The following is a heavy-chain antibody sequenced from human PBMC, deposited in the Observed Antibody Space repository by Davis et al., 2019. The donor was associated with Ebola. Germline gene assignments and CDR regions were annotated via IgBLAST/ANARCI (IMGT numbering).Heavy chain of an antibody. CDR3: ARIRWLVGYYFDY. V-gene: IGHV3-7*01. J-gene: IGHJ4*02. Sequence: GGSLRLSCAASGFTFSSYGMSWVRQAPGKGLEWVANIKQDGSEKYYVDSVKGRFTISRDNAKNSLYLQMNSLRAEDTAVYYCARIRWLVGYYFDYWGQGTLVTVSS. CDR2: IKQDGSEK. D-gene: IGHD6-19*01. CDR1: GFTFSSYG.